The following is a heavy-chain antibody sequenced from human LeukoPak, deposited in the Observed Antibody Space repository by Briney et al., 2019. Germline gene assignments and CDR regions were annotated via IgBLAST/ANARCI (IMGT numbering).Heavy chain of an antibody. CDR1: GFTFSSYG. Sequence: PGGTLRLSCAASGFTFSSYGMSWVRQAPGKGLEWVSAISGSGGSTYYADSVKGRFTISRDNSKNSLYLQMNSLRAEDTAIYYCTRDSPPDYWGQGTLVTVSS. V-gene: IGHV3-23*01. CDR2: ISGSGGST. CDR3: TRDSPPDY. J-gene: IGHJ4*02.